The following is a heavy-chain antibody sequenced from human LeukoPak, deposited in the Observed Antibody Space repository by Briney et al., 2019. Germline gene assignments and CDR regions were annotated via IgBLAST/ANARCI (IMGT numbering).Heavy chain of an antibody. J-gene: IGHJ3*02. CDR2: ISSSGGST. Sequence: SGGSLRLSCAASGFTFSNSWMSWVRQAPGKGLEYVSAISSSGGSTYYADSVKGRFTISRDNSKDTLYLQMSSLRAEDTTVYYCVKSAGFDWLSPLDAFDIWGQGTMVTVSS. CDR1: GFTFSNSW. D-gene: IGHD3-9*01. CDR3: VKSAGFDWLSPLDAFDI. V-gene: IGHV3-64D*06.